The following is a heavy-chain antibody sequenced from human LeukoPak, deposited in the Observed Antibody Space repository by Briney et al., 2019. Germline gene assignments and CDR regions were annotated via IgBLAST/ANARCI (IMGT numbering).Heavy chain of an antibody. CDR3: ARRNDFDI. CDR1: GCSITGYH. J-gene: IGHJ3*02. CDR2: IYSSGST. Sequence: SESLSLTCTVSGCSITGYHWSWIRQPPGKGLEWIGYIYSSGSTEYKPSLKSRATISSDTSKNQFSLKLTSVTAADTAIYYCARRNDFDIWGQGTMVTVSS. V-gene: IGHV4-4*08.